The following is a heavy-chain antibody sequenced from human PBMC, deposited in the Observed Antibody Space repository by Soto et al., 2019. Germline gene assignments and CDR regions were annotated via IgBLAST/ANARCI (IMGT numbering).Heavy chain of an antibody. D-gene: IGHD4-17*01. J-gene: IGHJ6*02. CDR1: GGSISGSY. CDR2: ISYTGSA. CDR3: ARVNYGDYYYGMDV. V-gene: IGHV4-59*01. Sequence: SETLSLTCTVSGGSISGSYWSWIRQTPGKVLEWIGYISYTGSANYNASLKSRLTISVDTSKNQFSLKLSSVTAADTALYYCARVNYGDYYYGMDVWGQGTTVTVSS.